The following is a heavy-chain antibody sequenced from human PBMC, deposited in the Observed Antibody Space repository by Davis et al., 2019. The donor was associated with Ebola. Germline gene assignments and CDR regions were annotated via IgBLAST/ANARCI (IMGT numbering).Heavy chain of an antibody. D-gene: IGHD5-18*01. J-gene: IGHJ6*02. CDR3: ARGHSYGSMVYGMDV. Sequence: MPGGSLRLSCTVSGGSISSSSSYWGWIRQPPGKGLEWIGNMFYSGSTYYNPSLKSRVTISVDTSKSQFSLKVSSVTAADTAVYYCARGHSYGSMVYGMDVWGQGTTVTVSS. CDR1: GGSISSSSSY. CDR2: MFYSGST. V-gene: IGHV4-39*01.